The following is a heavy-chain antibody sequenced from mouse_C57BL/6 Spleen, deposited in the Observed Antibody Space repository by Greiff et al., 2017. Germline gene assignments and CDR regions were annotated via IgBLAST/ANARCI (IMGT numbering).Heavy chain of an antibody. V-gene: IGHV5-6*01. CDR2: ISSGGSYT. CDR1: GFTFSSYG. CDR3: ARHIGSGYFDV. D-gene: IGHD6-1*01. Sequence: EVMLVESGGDLVKPGGSLKLSCAASGFTFSSYGMSWVRQTPDKRLEWVVTISSGGSYTYYPDSVKGRCTISSDDAKNTLYLHMSSLKSEDTAMYYYARHIGSGYFDVWGTGTTVTVAS. J-gene: IGHJ1*03.